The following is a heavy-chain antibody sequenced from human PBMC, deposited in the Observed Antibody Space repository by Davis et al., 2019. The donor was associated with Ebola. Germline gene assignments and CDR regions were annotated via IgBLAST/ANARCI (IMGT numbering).Heavy chain of an antibody. D-gene: IGHD3-22*01. CDR1: GFTFSSYS. CDR3: ARDKFYYDSSGYGYCYGMDV. V-gene: IGHV3-21*01. J-gene: IGHJ6*02. CDR2: IGSSRSYI. Sequence: PGGSLRLSCAASGFTFSSYSMNWVRQAPGKGLEWVSSIGSSRSYIYYADSVKGRFTISSDNAKKSLYLHMNSLRAEDTAVYYCARDKFYYDSSGYGYCYGMDVWGQGTTVTVSS.